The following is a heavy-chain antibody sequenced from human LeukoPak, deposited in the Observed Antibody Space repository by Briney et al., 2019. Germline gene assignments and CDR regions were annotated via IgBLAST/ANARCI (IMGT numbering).Heavy chain of an antibody. D-gene: IGHD3-3*01. Sequence: GGSLRLSCAASGFTFSSYWMHWVREAPGRGLVWVSRINSDGSSTSYADSVKGRFTICRDNSKNTLYLQMNSLRAEDTAIYYCARDERLLSFLKWGQGTLITVSS. CDR2: INSDGSST. V-gene: IGHV3-74*01. CDR3: ARDERLLSFLK. J-gene: IGHJ4*02. CDR1: GFTFSSYW.